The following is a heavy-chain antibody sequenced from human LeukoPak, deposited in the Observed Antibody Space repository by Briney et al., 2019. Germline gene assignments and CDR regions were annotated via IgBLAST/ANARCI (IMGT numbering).Heavy chain of an antibody. J-gene: IGHJ4*02. V-gene: IGHV1-69*05. D-gene: IGHD5-24*01. CDR1: GGTFSSYA. CDR2: IIPIFGTA. Sequence: GASVKVSCKASGGTFSSYAISWVRQAPGQGPEWMGGIIPIFGTANYAQKFQGRVTITTDESTSTAYMELSSLRSEDTAVYYCATRESRRWLQSYYFDYWGQGTLVTVSS. CDR3: ATRESRRWLQSYYFDY.